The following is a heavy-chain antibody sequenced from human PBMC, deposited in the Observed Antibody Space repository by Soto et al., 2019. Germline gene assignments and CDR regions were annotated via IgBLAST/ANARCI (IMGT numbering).Heavy chain of an antibody. V-gene: IGHV3-23*01. CDR1: GFTFTSYA. CDR2: ISGSGGST. CDR3: ARVQCTGGSCFSSNYYYYGMDV. J-gene: IGHJ6*02. Sequence: EVQLLESGGGLVQPWGSLRISCAASGFTFTSYAMIWVRQAPGNGLEWVSAISGSGGSTYYADSVKGRFTISRDNSKNTVYLQMNSLRAEDTAVYYCARVQCTGGSCFSSNYYYYGMDVWGQGTTVTVSS. D-gene: IGHD2-15*01.